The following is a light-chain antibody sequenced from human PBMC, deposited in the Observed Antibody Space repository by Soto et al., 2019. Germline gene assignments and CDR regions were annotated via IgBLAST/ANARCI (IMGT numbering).Light chain of an antibody. CDR3: LQGYSPSIT. CDR2: SVS. J-gene: IGKJ5*01. V-gene: IGKV1-39*01. Sequence: IQMTQSPSSVSASVGDRVTITCRASGDVDEYVSWYQQKPGKAPRLLLYSVSSLHDGVPSRFSGSGSGTLFTLTINNLQPGDFATYYCLQGYSPSITFGQGTRLEIK. CDR1: GDVDEY.